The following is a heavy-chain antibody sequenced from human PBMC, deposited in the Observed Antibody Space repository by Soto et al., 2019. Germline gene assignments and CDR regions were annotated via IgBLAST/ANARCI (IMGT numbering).Heavy chain of an antibody. Sequence: APVKVSCKASGGTLSNYAITWVRQAPGQGLEWMGGIIPIFDTANYAQKFQGRVTISADESTSTAYMELSSLTSDDTAVYYCARNFRSGGINWYYFDNWGQGTPVTVSS. D-gene: IGHD3-10*01. CDR1: GGTLSNYA. CDR3: ARNFRSGGINWYYFDN. J-gene: IGHJ4*02. V-gene: IGHV1-69*13. CDR2: IIPIFDTA.